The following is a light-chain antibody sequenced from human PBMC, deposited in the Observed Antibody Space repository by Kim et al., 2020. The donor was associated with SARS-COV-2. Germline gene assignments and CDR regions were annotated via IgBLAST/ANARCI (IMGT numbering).Light chain of an antibody. CDR1: SLRSYY. V-gene: IGLV3-19*01. CDR3: NSRDSRGNHVV. Sequence: SSELTQDPAVSVALGQTVRITCQGDSLRSYYASWYQQKPGQAPVLVIYGKNNRPSGIPDRISGSSSGNTASLTITGAQAEEEADYYCNSRDSRGNHVVYG. CDR2: GKN. J-gene: IGLJ2*01.